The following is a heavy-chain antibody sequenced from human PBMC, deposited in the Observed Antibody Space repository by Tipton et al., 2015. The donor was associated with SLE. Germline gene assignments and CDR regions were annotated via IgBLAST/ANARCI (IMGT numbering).Heavy chain of an antibody. D-gene: IGHD3-16*01. CDR2: ISYSGNT. Sequence: TLSLTCTVSGASISSGGHYWSWIRQHPGKGLEWIGFISYSGNTYYSPSLRSRLTLSIDTSKNQFSLKRTSVTVADTAGYYCARGGKYYDSGCPVPDYWGQGSLVAVSS. J-gene: IGHJ4*02. CDR3: ARGGKYYDSGCPVPDY. V-gene: IGHV4-31*03. CDR1: GASISSGGHY.